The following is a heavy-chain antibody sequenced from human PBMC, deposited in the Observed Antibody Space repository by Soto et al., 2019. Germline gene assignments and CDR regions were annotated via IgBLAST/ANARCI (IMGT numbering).Heavy chain of an antibody. CDR3: ARPEDISGWFRLHY. Sequence: ASVKVSCKASGYTFTSYAMHWVRQAPGQRLEWMGWINGVNGNTNYAQKFQGRVTITRDTSASTVYMELSSLRSEDTAVYYCARPEDISGWFRLHYWGQGTLVTVSS. D-gene: IGHD6-19*01. CDR1: GYTFTSYA. J-gene: IGHJ4*02. V-gene: IGHV1-3*01. CDR2: INGVNGNT.